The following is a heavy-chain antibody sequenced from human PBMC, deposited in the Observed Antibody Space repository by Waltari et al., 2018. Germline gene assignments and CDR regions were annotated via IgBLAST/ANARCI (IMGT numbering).Heavy chain of an antibody. CDR3: ARVQILADDVFNG. CDR1: GFTFNNYW. D-gene: IGHD3-3*01. Sequence: EVQFVESGGGLVKPGGSLRLSCAASGFTFNNYWVHWVRQAPGKGLEWVSRINPDGSSTNYADSVKGRFTISRDNARDTLYLQMNSLTVEDTAVYYCARVQILADDVFNGWGQGTMVTVSS. CDR2: INPDGSST. J-gene: IGHJ3*01. V-gene: IGHV3-74*01.